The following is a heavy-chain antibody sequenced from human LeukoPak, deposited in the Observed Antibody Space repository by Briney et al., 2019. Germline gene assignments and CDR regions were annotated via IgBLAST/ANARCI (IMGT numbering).Heavy chain of an antibody. CDR3: ARGGYYDILTGPTDWFDP. D-gene: IGHD3-9*01. Sequence: NPSETLSLTCSVSGGSISSSSYYWGWIRQPPGKGLEWIGSIYYSGSTYYNPSLKSRVTISVDTSKNQFSLKLSSVTAADTAVYYCARGGYYDILTGPTDWFDPWGQGTLVTVSS. J-gene: IGHJ5*02. V-gene: IGHV4-39*07. CDR2: IYYSGST. CDR1: GGSISSSSYY.